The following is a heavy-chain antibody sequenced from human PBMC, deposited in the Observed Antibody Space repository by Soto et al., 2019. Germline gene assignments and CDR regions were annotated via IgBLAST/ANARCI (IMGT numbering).Heavy chain of an antibody. V-gene: IGHV3-23*01. J-gene: IGHJ3*02. CDR3: AKDGMGWTVVVLGATGNDGFDI. CDR2: ISGTGGIT. D-gene: IGHD2-15*01. Sequence: GVSLRLSFAPSGFTFSSYAMSWVRQAPGKGLEWGSAISGTGGITYYADSVNGRFTISRDNSKNTLSVKMNRVRAEETAVYYCAKDGMGWTVVVLGATGNDGFDIWGQGTMVTVSS. CDR1: GFTFSSYA.